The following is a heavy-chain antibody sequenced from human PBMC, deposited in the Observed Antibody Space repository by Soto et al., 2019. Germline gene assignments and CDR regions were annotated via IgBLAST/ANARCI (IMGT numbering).Heavy chain of an antibody. CDR2: IYYSGST. Sequence: PSETLSLTCTVSGGSVSSGSYYWSWIRQPPGKGLEWIGYIYYSGSTNYNPSLKSRVTISVDTSKNQFSLKLSSVTAADTAVYYCARRVRARDYYYGMDVWGQGTTVTVSS. J-gene: IGHJ6*02. CDR3: ARRVRARDYYYGMDV. V-gene: IGHV4-61*01. CDR1: GGSVSSGSYY. D-gene: IGHD3-10*01.